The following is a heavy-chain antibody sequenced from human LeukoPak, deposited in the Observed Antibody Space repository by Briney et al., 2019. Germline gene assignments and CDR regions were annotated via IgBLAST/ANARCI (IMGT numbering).Heavy chain of an antibody. V-gene: IGHV3-23*01. CDR3: AKDDSSGYYPFDY. CDR1: GGSFSGYY. Sequence: ASETLSLTCAVYGGSFSGYYWSWVRQAPGKGLEWVSAISGSGGSTYYADSVKGRFTISRDNSKNTLYLQMNSLRAEDTAVYYCAKDDSSGYYPFDYWGQGTLVTVSS. J-gene: IGHJ4*02. CDR2: ISGSGGST. D-gene: IGHD3-22*01.